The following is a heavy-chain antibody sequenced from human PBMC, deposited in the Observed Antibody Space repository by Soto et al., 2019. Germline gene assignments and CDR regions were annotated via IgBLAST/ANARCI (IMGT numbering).Heavy chain of an antibody. CDR2: ISAYNGNT. CDR1: GYTFTSYG. Sequence: QVQLVQSGDEVKKPGASVKVSCKASGYTFTSYGISWVRQAPGQGLEWMGWISAYNGNTNYAQKLQGRVTMTTDTSTSTAYIELRSLRSDDTAVYYCARAIIIFGVVTGFDYWGQGTLVPVSS. D-gene: IGHD3-3*01. V-gene: IGHV1-18*01. J-gene: IGHJ4*02. CDR3: ARAIIIFGVVTGFDY.